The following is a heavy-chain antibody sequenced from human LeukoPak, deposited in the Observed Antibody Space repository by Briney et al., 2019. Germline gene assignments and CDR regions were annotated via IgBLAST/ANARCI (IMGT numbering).Heavy chain of an antibody. CDR3: ARGGATGAFDI. J-gene: IGHJ3*02. V-gene: IGHV1-2*02. D-gene: IGHD1-26*01. Sequence: ASVEVSCKASGYTFTSYYMHWVRQAPGQGLEWMGWINPNGGGTNYAQKFQGRVTMTRDTSISTAYMELSRLRSDDTAVYYCARGGATGAFDIWGQGTMITVSS. CDR1: GYTFTSYY. CDR2: INPNGGGT.